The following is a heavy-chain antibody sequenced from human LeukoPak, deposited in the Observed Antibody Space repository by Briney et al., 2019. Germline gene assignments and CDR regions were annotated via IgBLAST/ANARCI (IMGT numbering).Heavy chain of an antibody. CDR2: ISSSGSTI. J-gene: IGHJ6*03. V-gene: IGHV3-11*01. CDR3: ARGVDTAMGLYYYYYMDV. Sequence: GGSLRLSCAASGFTFSDYYMSWIRQAPGKGLEWVSYISSSGSTIYYADSVKGRFTISRDNAKNSLYLQMNSLRAEDTAMYYCARGVDTAMGLYYYYYMDVWGKGTTVTISS. D-gene: IGHD5-18*01. CDR1: GFTFSDYY.